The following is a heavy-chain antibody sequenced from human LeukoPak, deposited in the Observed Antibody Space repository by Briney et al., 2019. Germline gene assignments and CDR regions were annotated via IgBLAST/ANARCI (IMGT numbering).Heavy chain of an antibody. D-gene: IGHD6-19*01. J-gene: IGHJ4*02. Sequence: KASETLSLTCAVYGGSFSGYYWSWIRQPPGKGLEWIGEINHSGSTNYNPSLKSRVTISVDTSKNQFSLKLSSVTAADTAVYYCARYKRIAVAGTNPFDYWGQGTLVTVSS. V-gene: IGHV4-34*01. CDR3: ARYKRIAVAGTNPFDY. CDR2: INHSGST. CDR1: GGSFSGYY.